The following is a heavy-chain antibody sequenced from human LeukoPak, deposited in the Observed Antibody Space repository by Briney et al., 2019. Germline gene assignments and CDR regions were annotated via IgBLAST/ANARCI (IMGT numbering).Heavy chain of an antibody. D-gene: IGHD6-13*01. V-gene: IGHV1-18*01. CDR2: ISAYNGNT. J-gene: IGHJ1*01. CDR1: GYTFTSYG. Sequence: GASVKVSCKASGYTFTSYGISWVRQAPGQGLEWMGWISAYNGNTNYAQKLQGRVTMTTDTSTSTAYMELRSLRSDDTAVYYCARDLYSSSWYGYFQHWGQGTLVTVSS. CDR3: ARDLYSSSWYGYFQH.